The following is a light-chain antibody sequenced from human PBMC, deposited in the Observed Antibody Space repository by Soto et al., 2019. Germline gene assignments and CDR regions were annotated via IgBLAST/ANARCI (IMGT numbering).Light chain of an antibody. V-gene: IGLV1-40*01. J-gene: IGLJ2*01. Sequence: QSVLTQPPSVSGAPGQRVTISCTGSSSNIGAGYDVHWYQQLPGTAPKLLIYGNSNRPSGVPDRFSGSKSGTSASLASTGLQAEDEADYYCQSYDSSRSGVVFGGGTKVTVL. CDR3: QSYDSSRSGVV. CDR2: GNS. CDR1: SSNIGAGYD.